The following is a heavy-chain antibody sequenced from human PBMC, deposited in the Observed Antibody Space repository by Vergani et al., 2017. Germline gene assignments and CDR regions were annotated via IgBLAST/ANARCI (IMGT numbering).Heavy chain of an antibody. V-gene: IGHV3-20*04. CDR3: ARGISQGSGG. J-gene: IGHJ4*02. CDR2: MNWNGGST. Sequence: EVQLVESGGGVVRPGGSLRRERAGEGFTGEEEGRGWVRQAQGKGLERGSGMNWNGGSTGYADSVKGRFTISRDNAKNSLYLQMNSLRAEDTALYYCARGISQGSGGWGQGTLVTVSS. CDR1: GFTGEEEG. D-gene: IGHD3-10*01.